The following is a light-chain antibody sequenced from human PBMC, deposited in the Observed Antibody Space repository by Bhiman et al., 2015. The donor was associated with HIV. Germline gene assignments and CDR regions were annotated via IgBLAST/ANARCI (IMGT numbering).Light chain of an antibody. J-gene: IGLJ1*01. CDR1: SSNIGTKY. CDR2: RNN. CDR3: SSHGGDNNFDV. V-gene: IGLV1-47*01. Sequence: QSVLTQAPSASGTPGQRVTISCSGSSSNIGTKYVYWYQQLPGTAPKLLINRNNQRPSGVPDRFSGSKSGTSASLAISGLRSEDEADYYCSSHGGDNNFDVFGTGTKVTVL.